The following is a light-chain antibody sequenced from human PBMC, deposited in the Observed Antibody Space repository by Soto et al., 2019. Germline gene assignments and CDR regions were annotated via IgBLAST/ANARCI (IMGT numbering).Light chain of an antibody. Sequence: QSALTQPRSVSGSPGQSVTISCTGTSSDVGGYNYVSWYQQHPDKAPNLMIYDVTKRPSGVPDRFSGSKSGNTASLTISGLQAEDEADYYCCSYAGSVVFGGGTKVTVL. CDR3: CSYAGSVV. CDR1: SSDVGGYNY. CDR2: DVT. V-gene: IGLV2-11*01. J-gene: IGLJ2*01.